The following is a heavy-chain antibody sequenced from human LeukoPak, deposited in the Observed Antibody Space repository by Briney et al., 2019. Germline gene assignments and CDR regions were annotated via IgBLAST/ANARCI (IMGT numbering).Heavy chain of an antibody. D-gene: IGHD3-10*01. Sequence: SETLSLTCAVYGGSFSGYYWSWIRQPPGKGLEWIGEINHSGSTNYNPSLKSRVTISVDTSENQFSLKLSSVTAADTAVYYCATPYYYGSGSYYKGYYYYGMDVWGQGTTVTVSS. V-gene: IGHV4-34*01. CDR1: GGSFSGYY. J-gene: IGHJ6*02. CDR3: ATPYYYGSGSYYKGYYYYGMDV. CDR2: INHSGST.